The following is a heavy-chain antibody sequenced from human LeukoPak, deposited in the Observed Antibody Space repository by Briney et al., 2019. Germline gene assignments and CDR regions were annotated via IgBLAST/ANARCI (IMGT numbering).Heavy chain of an antibody. V-gene: IGHV3-11*01. J-gene: IGHJ4*02. CDR3: ARTRKNYYDSSGLFDY. CDR2: ISSSGSTK. Sequence: GGSLRLSCSASGFTFSDYYMSWIRQAPGKGLEWVSYISSSGSTKYSADSVKGRFTISRDNAENSLFLQMKSLRAEDTAVYYCARTRKNYYDSSGLFDYWGQGTLVTVSS. D-gene: IGHD3-22*01. CDR1: GFTFSDYY.